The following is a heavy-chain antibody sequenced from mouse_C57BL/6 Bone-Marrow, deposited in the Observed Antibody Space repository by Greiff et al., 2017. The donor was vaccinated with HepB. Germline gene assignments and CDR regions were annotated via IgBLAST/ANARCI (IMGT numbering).Heavy chain of an antibody. Sequence: VKLMESGPGLVQPSQSLSITCTVSGFSLTSYGVHWVRQPPGKGLEWLGVIWSGGSTDYNAAFISRLSISKDNSKSQVFFKMNSLQADDTAIYYCAKKGGAWYFDVWGTGTTVTVSS. J-gene: IGHJ1*03. V-gene: IGHV2-4*01. CDR2: IWSGGST. CDR3: AKKGGAWYFDV. CDR1: GFSLTSYG.